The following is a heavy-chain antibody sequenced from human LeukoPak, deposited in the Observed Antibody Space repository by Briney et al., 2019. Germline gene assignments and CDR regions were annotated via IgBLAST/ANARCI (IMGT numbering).Heavy chain of an antibody. CDR2: ISSSSSYI. Sequence: GGSLRLSCAASGFTFSSYSMNWVRQAPGKGLEWVSSISSSSSYIYYADSVKGRFTISRDNAKNSLYPQMNSLRAEDTAVYYCARAQGRLLLRYYYYMDVWGKGTTVTISS. CDR1: GFTFSSYS. V-gene: IGHV3-21*01. D-gene: IGHD3-22*01. CDR3: ARAQGRLLLRYYYYMDV. J-gene: IGHJ6*03.